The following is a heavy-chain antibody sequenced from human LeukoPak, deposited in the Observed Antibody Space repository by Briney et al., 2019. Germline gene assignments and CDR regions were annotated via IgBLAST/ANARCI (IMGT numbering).Heavy chain of an antibody. Sequence: GGSLRLSCAASGFTFDDYGMSWVRQAPGKGLEWVSYIDNSDNTVYYADSVKGRFTISRDNARNSLYLQMNSLRAEDTAVYYCARDWMIVGGGGQGTLVTVSS. CDR3: ARDWMIVGG. V-gene: IGHV3-48*04. D-gene: IGHD3-22*01. J-gene: IGHJ4*02. CDR1: GFTFDDYG. CDR2: IDNSDNTV.